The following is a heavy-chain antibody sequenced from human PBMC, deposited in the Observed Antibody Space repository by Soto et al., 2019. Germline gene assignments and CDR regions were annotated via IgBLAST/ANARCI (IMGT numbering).Heavy chain of an antibody. CDR1: GFTFSTYH. Sequence: EVQLVESGGGLVQPGGSLILSCAASGFTFSTYHMNWVRQAPGKELEWVSYIHSGGSRIYYADSVKGRFTISRDNAKNSLYLQMNSLRAEDTAVYYCARDGSTVTTNYHYAMDVWGQGTTVTVSS. CDR3: ARDGSTVTTNYHYAMDV. J-gene: IGHJ6*02. V-gene: IGHV3-48*03. CDR2: IHSGGSRI. D-gene: IGHD4-17*01.